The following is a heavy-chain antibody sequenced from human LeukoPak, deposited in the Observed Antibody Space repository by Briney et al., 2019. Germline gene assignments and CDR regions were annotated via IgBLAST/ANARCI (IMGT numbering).Heavy chain of an antibody. Sequence: PSETLSLTCTVSGGSISNYYWNWIRQPPGKGLEWIGYIHDSGTTKYNPSLKSRVTISVDTSNNQFSLWLTSVTAADTAVYYCARAPPYDTSTGDAFDMWGQGTVVTVSS. CDR3: ARAPPYDTSTGDAFDM. J-gene: IGHJ3*02. D-gene: IGHD3-9*01. V-gene: IGHV4-59*01. CDR2: IHDSGTT. CDR1: GGSISNYY.